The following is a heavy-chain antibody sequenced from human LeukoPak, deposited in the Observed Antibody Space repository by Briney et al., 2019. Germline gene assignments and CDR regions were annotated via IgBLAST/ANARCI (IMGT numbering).Heavy chain of an antibody. CDR3: ARVVVVAANPWSPLDP. V-gene: IGHV3-53*01. D-gene: IGHD2-15*01. CDR1: GFTVSSNY. J-gene: IGHJ5*02. Sequence: PGGSLRLSCAASGFTVSSNYMSWVRQAPGKGLEWVSVIYSGGSTYYADSVKGRFTISRDNSKNTLYLQMNSLRAEDTAVYYCARVVVVAANPWSPLDPWGQGTLVTVSS. CDR2: IYSGGST.